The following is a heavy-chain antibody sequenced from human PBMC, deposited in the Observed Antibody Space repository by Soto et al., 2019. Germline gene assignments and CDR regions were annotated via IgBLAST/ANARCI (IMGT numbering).Heavy chain of an antibody. CDR2: IWYDGSNK. CDR1: GFTFSSYG. CDR3: ARERKSGYLDY. V-gene: IGHV3-33*01. J-gene: IGHJ4*02. Sequence: QVQLVESGGGVVQPGRSLRLSCAASGFTFSSYGMHWVRQAPGKGLEWVAVIWYDGSNKYYADSVKGRFTISRDNSKNTLYLQMNSLRAEDTAVYYCARERKSGYLDYWGQGTLVTVSS. D-gene: IGHD3-3*01.